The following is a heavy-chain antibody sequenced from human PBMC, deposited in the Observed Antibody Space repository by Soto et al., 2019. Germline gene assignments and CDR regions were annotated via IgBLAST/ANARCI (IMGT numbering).Heavy chain of an antibody. Sequence: SETLSLTCAVYGGSFSGYYWSWIRQPPGKGLEWIGEINHSGSTNYNPSLKSRVTISVDTSKNQFSLKLSSVTAADTAVYYCARAGSIAAAGTPFDYWGQGTLVKVSS. J-gene: IGHJ4*02. CDR3: ARAGSIAAAGTPFDY. CDR1: GGSFSGYY. D-gene: IGHD6-13*01. V-gene: IGHV4-34*01. CDR2: INHSGST.